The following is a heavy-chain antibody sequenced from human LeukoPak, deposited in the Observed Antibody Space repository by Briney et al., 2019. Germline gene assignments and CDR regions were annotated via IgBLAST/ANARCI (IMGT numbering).Heavy chain of an antibody. Sequence: GASVKVSCKASGYTFTSYDINWVRQATGQGLEWMGWMNPNSGNTGYAQKFQGRVTITRNTSISTAYMELSSLRSEDTAVCYCARGYCSSTSCGYYGYWGQGTLVTVSS. D-gene: IGHD2-2*01. V-gene: IGHV1-8*03. CDR2: MNPNSGNT. J-gene: IGHJ4*02. CDR3: ARGYCSSTSCGYYGY. CDR1: GYTFTSYD.